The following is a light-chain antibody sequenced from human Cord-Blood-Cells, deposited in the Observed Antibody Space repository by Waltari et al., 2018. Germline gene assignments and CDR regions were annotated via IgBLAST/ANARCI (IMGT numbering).Light chain of an antibody. CDR2: DAR. CDR3: SSYTSSSTYWV. CDR1: SSDVGGYNY. Sequence: QSALTQPASVSGSPGQSITISCTGTSSDVGGYNYVSWYQQHPGKAPKLLIYDARKGPDGVHDLFSGSKPGHAASLTIPGLQAGDEADYYCSSYTSSSTYWVFGGGTKLTVL. V-gene: IGLV2-14*01. J-gene: IGLJ3*02.